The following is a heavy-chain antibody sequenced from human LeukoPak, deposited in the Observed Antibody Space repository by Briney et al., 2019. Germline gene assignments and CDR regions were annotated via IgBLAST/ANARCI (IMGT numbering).Heavy chain of an antibody. J-gene: IGHJ4*02. Sequence: GASLRVSCAASGFTFSSYWMTWVRQAPGKGLEWVANIKRDGSEKSYVDSVRGRFTISRDNAKNSLYLQMDSLRAEDTAVYYCARYISTGDWGQGTLVTVSS. CDR1: GFTFSSYW. CDR2: IKRDGSEK. V-gene: IGHV3-7*01. CDR3: ARYISTGD. D-gene: IGHD3-3*02.